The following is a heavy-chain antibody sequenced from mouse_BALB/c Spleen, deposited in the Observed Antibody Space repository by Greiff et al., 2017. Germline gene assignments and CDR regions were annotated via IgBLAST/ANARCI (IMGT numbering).Heavy chain of an antibody. Sequence: EVKVVESGGGLVQPGGSRKLSCAASGFTFSSFGMHWVRQAPEKGLEWVAYISSGSSTIYYADTVKGRFTISRDNPKNTLYLQMTSLRSEDTAMYYCARSDPPMDYWGQGTSVTVSS. J-gene: IGHJ4*01. CDR1: GFTFSSFG. V-gene: IGHV5-17*02. CDR2: ISSGSSTI. CDR3: ARSDPPMDY.